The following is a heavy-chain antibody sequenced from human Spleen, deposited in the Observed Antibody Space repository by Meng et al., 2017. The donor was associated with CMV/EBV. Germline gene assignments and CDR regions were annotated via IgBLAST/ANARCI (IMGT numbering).Heavy chain of an antibody. CDR1: GFTVSSNY. CDR3: ASSAILDY. V-gene: IGHV3-53*01. D-gene: IGHD1-26*01. Sequence: ESLKISCAASGFTVSSNYMNWVRQAPGKGLEWVSIIYSGGSTYYADSVKGRFTISRDNSKNTLYLQMNSLRAEDTAVYYCASSAILDYWGHGTLVTVSS. CDR2: IYSGGST. J-gene: IGHJ4*01.